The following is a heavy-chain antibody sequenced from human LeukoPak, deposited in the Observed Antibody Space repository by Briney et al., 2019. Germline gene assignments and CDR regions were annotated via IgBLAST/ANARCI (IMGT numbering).Heavy chain of an antibody. D-gene: IGHD2-8*01. J-gene: IGHJ4*02. CDR1: GYTFTGYY. V-gene: IGHV1-2*02. CDR3: ARGYCTNGVCSIPGGY. CDR2: INPNSGGT. Sequence: ASVKVSCKASGYTFTGYYMHWVRQAPGQGLEWMGCINPNSGGTNYAQKFRGRVTMTRDTSISTAYMELSRLTSDDTAVYYCARGYCTNGVCSIPGGYWGQGTLVTVSS.